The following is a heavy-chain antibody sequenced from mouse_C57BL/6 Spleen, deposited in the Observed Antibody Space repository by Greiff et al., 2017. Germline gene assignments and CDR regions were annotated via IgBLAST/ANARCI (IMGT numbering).Heavy chain of an antibody. J-gene: IGHJ2*01. CDR3: ARHLGRNYFDY. Sequence: DVMLVESGGGLVQPGGSLKLSCAASGFTFSDYYMYWVRQTPEKRLEWVAYISNGGGSTYYPDTVKGRFTISRDNAKNTLYLQMSRLKSEDTAMYYCARHLGRNYFDYWGQGTTLTVSS. V-gene: IGHV5-12*01. CDR1: GFTFSDYY. D-gene: IGHD4-1*01. CDR2: ISNGGGST.